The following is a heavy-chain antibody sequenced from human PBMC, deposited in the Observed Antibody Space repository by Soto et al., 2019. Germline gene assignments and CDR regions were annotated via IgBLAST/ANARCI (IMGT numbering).Heavy chain of an antibody. CDR1: GFTFSNCV. CDR2: ITDSGTGT. CDR3: AKGLINGRWYAED. Sequence: EVHLLESGGGLVHPGRSLRLSCGAPGFTFSNCVMTWVRQAPGKGLEWVSCITDSGTGTYYADSVKGRFTISRDNSKNTMYLQMNNLRAEDTGVYYCAKGLINGRWYAEDWGQGTLVTVSS. D-gene: IGHD6-13*01. V-gene: IGHV3-23*01. J-gene: IGHJ4*02.